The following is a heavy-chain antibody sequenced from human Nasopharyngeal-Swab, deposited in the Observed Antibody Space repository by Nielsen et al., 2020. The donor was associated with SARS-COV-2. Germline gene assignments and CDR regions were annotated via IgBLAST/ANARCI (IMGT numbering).Heavy chain of an antibody. CDR3: ARESYSWSWYGPDY. CDR1: GFTFTDYW. J-gene: IGHJ4*02. V-gene: IGHV3-74*03. CDR2: IDNDGSST. Sequence: GESLKISCTVSGFTFTDYWMHWLRQSPGKGPVWLSRIDNDGSSTTYADSVRGRFTISSDNARNTLFLQLHSLRAEDTAVYYCARESYSWSWYGPDYWGQGTQVTVSS. D-gene: IGHD1-26*01.